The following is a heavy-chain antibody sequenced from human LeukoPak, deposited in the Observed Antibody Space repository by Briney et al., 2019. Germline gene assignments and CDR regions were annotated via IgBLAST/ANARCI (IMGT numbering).Heavy chain of an antibody. J-gene: IGHJ2*01. V-gene: IGHV4-61*02. D-gene: IGHD4-23*01. CDR3: ARDYGGNSRKNWYFDL. CDR2: IYTSGST. CDR1: GGSISSGTYY. Sequence: TLSLTCTVPGGSISSGTYYWSWIRQPAGNGLEWLGRIYTSGSTNYNASLNSRVTISVDTSKNQFSLKLSSVTDAATAVYYCARDYGGNSRKNWYFDLWGRGTLVTVSS.